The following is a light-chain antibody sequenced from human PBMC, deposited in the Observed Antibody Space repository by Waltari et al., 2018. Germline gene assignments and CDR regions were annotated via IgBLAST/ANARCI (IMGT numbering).Light chain of an antibody. CDR1: QRLTKNY. V-gene: IGKV3-20*01. CDR3: QQYGSSIMYT. Sequence: VLTQSPGTLSLSPGERATLSCRASQRLTKNYLAWYQQKPGQAPRLLIYSASSRAAGIPDRFSGSGSGTDFTLTISRLEPEDFAVYYCQQYGSSIMYTFGQGTKLEIK. J-gene: IGKJ2*01. CDR2: SAS.